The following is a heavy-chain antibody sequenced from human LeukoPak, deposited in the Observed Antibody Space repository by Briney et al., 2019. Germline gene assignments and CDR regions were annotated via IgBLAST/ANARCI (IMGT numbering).Heavy chain of an antibody. CDR3: ARAACNYDRLTSGRTLDY. CDR2: INPSGGST. D-gene: IGHD3-22*01. Sequence: GASVKLSCKASGYTFTSYYMHWVRQAPGQGLEWMGIINPSGGSTSYAQKFQGRVTMTRDTSTSTDYMELSSLRPEDTAVQNCARAACNYDRLTSGRTLDYWGQGTLVTVSS. J-gene: IGHJ4*02. V-gene: IGHV1-46*01. CDR1: GYTFTSYY.